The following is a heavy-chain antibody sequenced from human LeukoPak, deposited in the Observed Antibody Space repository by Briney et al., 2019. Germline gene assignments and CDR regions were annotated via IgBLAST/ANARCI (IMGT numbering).Heavy chain of an antibody. D-gene: IGHD5-24*01. CDR1: GGTFSNYT. J-gene: IGHJ5*02. CDR2: IIPIFGTA. CDR3: ARDNSVRDEAWWFNP. V-gene: IGHV1-69*06. Sequence: SVKVSCKASGGTFSNYTIIWVRQAPGQGLEWMGGIIPIFGTANYAQKFQGRVTITADKSTSTAYMELSSLRSEDTAVYYCARDNSVRDEAWWFNPWGQGTLVTVSS.